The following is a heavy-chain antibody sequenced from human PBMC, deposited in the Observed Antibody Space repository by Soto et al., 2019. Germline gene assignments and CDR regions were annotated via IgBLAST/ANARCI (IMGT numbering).Heavy chain of an antibody. Sequence: PSETLSLTCTVPGDSIITSTYYWVWIRQPPGKGLEWIGSIYRSGTTNYNPSLESRVTISVDTSENQFSLMLTSVTAADTAVYYCARPRDGNYLSYWGRGTLVTVSS. CDR2: IYRSGTT. J-gene: IGHJ4*02. CDR3: ARPRDGNYLSY. CDR1: GDSIITSTYY. V-gene: IGHV4-39*01. D-gene: IGHD1-7*01.